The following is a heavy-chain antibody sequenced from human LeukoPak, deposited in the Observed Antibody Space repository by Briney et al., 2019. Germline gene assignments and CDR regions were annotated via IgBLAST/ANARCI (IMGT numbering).Heavy chain of an antibody. V-gene: IGHV3-23*01. CDR3: AKDYRSSGVYHSFDS. J-gene: IGHJ4*02. D-gene: IGHD3-22*01. Sequence: GGPLRLSCAGSGFSFSRYAMNWVRQAPGKGLEGVSSISDSGGNTYYADSVKGRFTISRDNSKNTLYMQLNSLRGEDTAVYYCAKDYRSSGVYHSFDSWGQGTLLTVSS. CDR1: GFSFSRYA. CDR2: ISDSGGNT.